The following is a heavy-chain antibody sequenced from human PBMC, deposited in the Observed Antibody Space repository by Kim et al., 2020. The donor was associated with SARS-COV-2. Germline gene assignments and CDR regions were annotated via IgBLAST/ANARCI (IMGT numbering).Heavy chain of an antibody. Sequence: KFQGRVTLTADESTSTAYMELSSLRSEDTAVYYCARNAQYGGYVGKGMDVWGQGTTVTVSS. J-gene: IGHJ6*02. CDR3: ARNAQYGGYVGKGMDV. D-gene: IGHD5-12*01. V-gene: IGHV1-69*01.